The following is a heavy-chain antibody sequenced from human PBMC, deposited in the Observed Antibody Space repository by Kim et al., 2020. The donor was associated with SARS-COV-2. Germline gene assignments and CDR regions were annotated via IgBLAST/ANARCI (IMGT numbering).Heavy chain of an antibody. CDR3: ARVFRGYFWYFDL. D-gene: IGHD3-22*01. CDR2: ISSSGSVT. Sequence: GGSLRLSCAASGFRFSSYEMNWVRQAPGKGLEWISYISSSGSVTYYADSVKGRFTSSRDNAKNSLYLQMNSLRAEDTAVYYCARVFRGYFWYFDLWGRGTLVTVSS. CDR1: GFRFSSYE. J-gene: IGHJ2*01. V-gene: IGHV3-48*03.